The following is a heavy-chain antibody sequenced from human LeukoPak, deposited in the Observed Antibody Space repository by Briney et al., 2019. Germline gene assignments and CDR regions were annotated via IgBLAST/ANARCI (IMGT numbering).Heavy chain of an antibody. CDR3: AKDQHSSTWYFDD. D-gene: IGHD6-13*01. V-gene: IGHV3-7*01. J-gene: IGHJ4*02. CDR2: IKQDGSEK. CDR1: GFTFSSYW. Sequence: GGSLRLSCAASGFTFSSYWMSWVRQAPGKGLEWVANIKQDGSEKYYADSVKGRFTISRDNSKNTLYLQMNSLRAEDTAVYYCAKDQHSSTWYFDDWGQGTLVTVSS.